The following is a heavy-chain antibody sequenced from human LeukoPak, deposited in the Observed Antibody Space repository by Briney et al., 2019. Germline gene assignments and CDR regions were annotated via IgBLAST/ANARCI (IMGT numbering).Heavy chain of an antibody. J-gene: IGHJ3*02. CDR2: IYYSGST. Sequence: SQTLSLTCTVSGGSISSGGYYWSWIRQHPGKGLEWIGYIYYSGSTYYNPSLKSRVTISVDTSKNQFSLKLSSVTAADTAVYYCARGADYYDSSGFPSDAFYIWGRGTMVTVSS. CDR1: GGSISSGGYY. CDR3: ARGADYYDSSGFPSDAFYI. V-gene: IGHV4-31*03. D-gene: IGHD3-22*01.